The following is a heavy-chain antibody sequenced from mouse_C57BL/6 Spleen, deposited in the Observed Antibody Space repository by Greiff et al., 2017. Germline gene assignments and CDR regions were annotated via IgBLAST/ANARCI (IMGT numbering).Heavy chain of an antibody. CDR1: GYTFTSYW. CDR3: ASDLTDPYYAMDY. D-gene: IGHD1-1*01. Sequence: VQLQQPGTELVKPGASVKLSCKASGYTFTSYWMHWVKQRPGQGLEWIGNINPSNGGTNYNEEFKSKATLTVDKSSSTAYMQLSSLTSEDSAVYYCASDLTDPYYAMDYWGQGTSVTVSS. CDR2: INPSNGGT. V-gene: IGHV1-53*01. J-gene: IGHJ4*01.